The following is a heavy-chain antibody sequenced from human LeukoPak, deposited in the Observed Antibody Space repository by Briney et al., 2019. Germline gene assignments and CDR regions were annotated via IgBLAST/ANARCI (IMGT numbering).Heavy chain of an antibody. V-gene: IGHV3-73*01. D-gene: IGHD5-18*01. CDR3: AKDRFSYHFDY. Sequence: GGSLRLSCAASGFTFSDSAIHWVRQASEKGLEWVGRIRSKPQSYATAYDESLKGRFTISRDDSKNTAYLQMNSLRAEDTAVYYCAKDRFSYHFDYWGQGTLVTVSS. CDR1: GFTFSDSA. CDR2: IRSKPQSYAT. J-gene: IGHJ4*02.